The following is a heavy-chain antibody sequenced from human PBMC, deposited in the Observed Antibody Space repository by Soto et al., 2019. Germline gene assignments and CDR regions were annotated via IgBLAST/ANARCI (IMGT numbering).Heavy chain of an antibody. J-gene: IGHJ6*02. CDR1: GYTFTSYG. D-gene: IGHD6-13*01. Sequence: ASVKVSCKASGYTFTSYGISWVRQAPGQGLEWMGWTSAYNGNTNYAQKLQGRVTMTTDTSTSTAYMELRSLRSDDTAVYYCARDRGSWYYYYYGMDVWGQGTTVTVSS. CDR3: ARDRGSWYYYYYGMDV. V-gene: IGHV1-18*01. CDR2: TSAYNGNT.